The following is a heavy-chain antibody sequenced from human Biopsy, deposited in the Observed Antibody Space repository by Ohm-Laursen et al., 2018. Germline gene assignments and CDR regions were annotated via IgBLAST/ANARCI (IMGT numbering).Heavy chain of an antibody. CDR1: GYSFTNYY. J-gene: IGHJ4*02. V-gene: IGHV1-46*01. CDR2: INPNNDNT. D-gene: IGHD1-20*01. CDR3: ARGPRGLVAITATAYYFDF. Sequence: GASVKVSCRASGYSFTNYYLHWVRQAPGQGLKWMGRINPNNDNTVYAQQFQGRVTMTKDTSTSTVYMDLSSLTFDDSAVYYCARGPRGLVAITATAYYFDFWGQGNLVTVSS.